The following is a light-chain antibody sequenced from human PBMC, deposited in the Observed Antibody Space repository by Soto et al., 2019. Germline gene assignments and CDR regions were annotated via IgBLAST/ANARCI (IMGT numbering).Light chain of an antibody. J-gene: IGKJ1*01. V-gene: IGKV1-5*03. CDR2: KAS. CDR3: QQYSTYTPRT. CDR1: QSISIW. Sequence: DIQMTQAPSTLSASVGDRVTITFRASQSISIWLAWYQQQPGKAPKILIYKASSLESGVPSRFSGSGSGTEFTLTISSLQPDDFATYYCQQYSTYTPRTFGQGTKVDI.